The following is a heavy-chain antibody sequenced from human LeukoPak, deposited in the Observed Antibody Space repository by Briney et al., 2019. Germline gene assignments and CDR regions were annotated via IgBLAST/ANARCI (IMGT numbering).Heavy chain of an antibody. V-gene: IGHV3-21*01. CDR1: EFTFSSYS. J-gene: IGHJ4*02. CDR3: ARLKFQEQYLAY. CDR2: ISSSSSYI. D-gene: IGHD1-26*01. Sequence: GGSLRLSCAASEFTFSSYSMNWVRQAPGKGLEWVSFISSSSSYIYYADSVKGRFTISRDNAKNSLYLQVNSLRAEDTAVYYCARLKFQEQYLAYWSQETLVTVSS.